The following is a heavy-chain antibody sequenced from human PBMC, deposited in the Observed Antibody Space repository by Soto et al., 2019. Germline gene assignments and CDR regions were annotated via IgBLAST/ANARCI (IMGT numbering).Heavy chain of an antibody. Sequence: SETLSLTCAVYGGSFSGYYWSWIRQPPGKGLEWIGEINHSGSTNYNPSLKSRVTISVDTSKNQFSLKLSSVTAADTAVYYCASGDRGLPAAIRDYYMDVWGKGTTVTVSS. CDR3: ASGDRGLPAAIRDYYMDV. CDR2: INHSGST. CDR1: GGSFSGYY. D-gene: IGHD2-2*02. J-gene: IGHJ6*03. V-gene: IGHV4-34*01.